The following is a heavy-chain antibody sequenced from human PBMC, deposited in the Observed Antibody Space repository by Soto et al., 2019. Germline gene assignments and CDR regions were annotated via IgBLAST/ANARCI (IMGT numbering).Heavy chain of an antibody. D-gene: IGHD2-21*02. CDR2: INPSGGST. Sequence: ASVKVSCKASGYTFTSYYMHWVRQAPGQGLEWMGIINPSGGSTSYAQKFQGRVTMTRDTSTSTVYMELSSLRSEDTAVYYCARALLHCGGDCDVMDVWGQGTTVTVSS. CDR1: GYTFTSYY. V-gene: IGHV1-46*01. CDR3: ARALLHCGGDCDVMDV. J-gene: IGHJ6*02.